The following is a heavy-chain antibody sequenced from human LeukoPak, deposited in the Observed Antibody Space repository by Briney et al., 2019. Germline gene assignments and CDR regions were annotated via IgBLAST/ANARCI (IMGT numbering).Heavy chain of an antibody. D-gene: IGHD5-12*01. J-gene: IGHJ4*02. CDR3: ARGPLDSGYTYFDY. Sequence: SETLSLTCTVSGGSVSSYYWSWIRQPPGKGLEWIGYFSYSGNTNYNPSLKSRVTISVDTSKNQFSLKLRSVTAADTAIYYCARGPLDSGYTYFDYWGQGTLVSVTS. V-gene: IGHV4-59*02. CDR2: FSYSGNT. CDR1: GGSVSSYY.